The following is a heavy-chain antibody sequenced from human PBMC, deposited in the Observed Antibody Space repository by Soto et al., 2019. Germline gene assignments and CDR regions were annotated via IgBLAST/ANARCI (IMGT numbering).Heavy chain of an antibody. J-gene: IGHJ5*02. CDR3: ARRNLYYDSSGYYYRWFDP. CDR2: IYPGDSDT. Sequence: GESLKISCKGSGYSFTSYWIGWVRQMPGKGLEWMGIIYPGDSDTRYSPSFQGQVTISADKSISTAYLQWSSLKASDTAMYYCARRNLYYDSSGYYYRWFDPWGQGTLVTVSS. V-gene: IGHV5-51*01. CDR1: GYSFTSYW. D-gene: IGHD3-22*01.